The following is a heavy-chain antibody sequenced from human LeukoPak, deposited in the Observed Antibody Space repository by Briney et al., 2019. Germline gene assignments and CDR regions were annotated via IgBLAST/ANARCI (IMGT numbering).Heavy chain of an antibody. D-gene: IGHD3-10*01. CDR1: GYSISSGYY. V-gene: IGHV4-38-2*02. Sequence: PSETLSLTCTVSGYSISSGYYWGRIRQPPGKGLEWIGSIYHSGSTYYNPSLKSRVTISVDTSKNQFSLKLSSVTAADTAVYYCAREGTMVRGVDYWGQGTLVTVSS. CDR3: AREGTMVRGVDY. J-gene: IGHJ4*02. CDR2: IYHSGST.